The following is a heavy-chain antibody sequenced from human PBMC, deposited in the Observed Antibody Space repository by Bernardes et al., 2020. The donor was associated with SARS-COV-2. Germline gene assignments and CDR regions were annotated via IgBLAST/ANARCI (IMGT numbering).Heavy chain of an antibody. Sequence: GESLKISCKASGYSFSSYWIGWVRQSPGTGLEWMGMIYPFDSDSRYRPSFEGQVNISADMFAYTAYLQWDSLQTSDTGIYYCARRSRRDGHNLFFVDYWGQGTPVTVSS. CDR1: GYSFSSYW. CDR3: ARRSRRDGHNLFFVDY. CDR2: IYPFDSDS. V-gene: IGHV5-51*01. J-gene: IGHJ4*02. D-gene: IGHD3-3*01.